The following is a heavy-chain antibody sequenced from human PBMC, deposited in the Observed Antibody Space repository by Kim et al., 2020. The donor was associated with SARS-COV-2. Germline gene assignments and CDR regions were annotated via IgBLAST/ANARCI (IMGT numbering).Heavy chain of an antibody. Sequence: SETLSLTCTVSGGSISSYYWSWIRQPPGKGLEWIAYIYYIGSTNYNPSLKSRVTISVDTSKTQFSLKLSSVTAADTAVYYCARSAVNTAMVVYYFDYWGQGTLVTVSS. CDR2: IYYIGST. J-gene: IGHJ4*02. V-gene: IGHV4-59*01. D-gene: IGHD5-18*01. CDR1: GGSISSYY. CDR3: ARSAVNTAMVVYYFDY.